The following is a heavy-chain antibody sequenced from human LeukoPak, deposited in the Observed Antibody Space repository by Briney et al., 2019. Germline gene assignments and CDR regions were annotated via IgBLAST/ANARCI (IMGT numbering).Heavy chain of an antibody. D-gene: IGHD1-26*01. CDR2: INYSGDT. CDR3: ARGRGYGGNYLRAFDI. J-gene: IGHJ3*02. V-gene: IGHV4-39*07. CDR1: GVSISSRTHY. Sequence: PSETLSLTCSVSGVSISSRTHYWGWIRQPPGKGLEWIGSINYSGDTSYNPSLESRVTISVDTSKNQLSLKLSSVTAADTAVYYCARGRGYGGNYLRAFDIWGQGTMVSVSS.